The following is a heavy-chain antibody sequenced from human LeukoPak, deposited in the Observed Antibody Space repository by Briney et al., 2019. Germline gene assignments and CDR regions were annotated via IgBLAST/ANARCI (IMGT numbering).Heavy chain of an antibody. Sequence: GGSLRLSCAASGFTFSSYSVNWVRQAPGKGLEWVSSISSSSSYIYYADSVKGRFTISRDNAKNSLYLQMNSLRAEDTAVYYCARTITIFGVVILYYFDYWGQGTLVTVSS. V-gene: IGHV3-21*01. J-gene: IGHJ4*02. CDR1: GFTFSSYS. D-gene: IGHD3-3*01. CDR3: ARTITIFGVVILYYFDY. CDR2: ISSSSSYI.